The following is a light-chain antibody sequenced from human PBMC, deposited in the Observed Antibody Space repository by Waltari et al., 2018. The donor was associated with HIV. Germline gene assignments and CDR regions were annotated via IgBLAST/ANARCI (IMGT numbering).Light chain of an antibody. Sequence: HSALTQPASVSGSPGQSITISCTGTSSNVGTYNLVSGYQQHPGKAPKLLIYEVKRRPSGLSDRVSGSKSGNTASLTVSGLQAEDEAIYYCCSYAGSDTLVFGGGTSLTIL. CDR2: EVK. CDR1: SSNVGTYNL. V-gene: IGLV2-23*02. J-gene: IGLJ3*02. CDR3: CSYAGSDTLV.